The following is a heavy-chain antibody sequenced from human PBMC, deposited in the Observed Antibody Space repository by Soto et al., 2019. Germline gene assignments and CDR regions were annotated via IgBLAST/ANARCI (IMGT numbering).Heavy chain of an antibody. CDR2: IIPIFGTA. J-gene: IGHJ6*02. CDR1: GGTSSSYA. D-gene: IGHD6-13*01. Sequence: SVKVSCKASGGTSSSYAISWVRQAPGQGLEWMGGIIPIFGTANYAQKFQGRVTITADESTSTAYMELSSLRSEDTAVYYCASGSSSWYQALYYCYGMDVWGQGATVTVTS. V-gene: IGHV1-69*13. CDR3: ASGSSSWYQALYYCYGMDV.